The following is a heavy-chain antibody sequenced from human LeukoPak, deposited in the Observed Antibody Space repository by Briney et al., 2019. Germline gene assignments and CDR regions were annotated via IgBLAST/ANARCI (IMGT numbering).Heavy chain of an antibody. J-gene: IGHJ4*02. Sequence: PSETLSLTSAVYGGSFTGLNLSCIRQPPPTRQGMLWEINHSGSTNYNPSLKSRVTISVDTSKNQFSLKLSSVTAADTAVYYCARGPLPDQKQWLVHPVYWGQGTLVTVSS. D-gene: IGHD6-19*01. V-gene: IGHV4-34*01. CDR2: INHSGST. CDR1: GGSFTGLN. CDR3: ARGPLPDQKQWLVHPVY.